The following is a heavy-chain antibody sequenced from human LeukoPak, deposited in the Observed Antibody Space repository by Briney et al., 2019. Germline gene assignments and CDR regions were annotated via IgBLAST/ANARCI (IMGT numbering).Heavy chain of an antibody. CDR3: ARTGGCGGDCFTIRALDAFDI. Sequence: SETLSLTCTVSGGSISSYYWSWIRQPPGKGLEWIGYIYYSGSTNYNPSLKSRVTISVDTSKNQFSLKLSSVTAADTAVYYCARTGGCGGDCFTIRALDAFDIWGQGTMVTVSS. J-gene: IGHJ3*02. D-gene: IGHD2-21*02. CDR2: IYYSGST. CDR1: GGSISSYY. V-gene: IGHV4-59*12.